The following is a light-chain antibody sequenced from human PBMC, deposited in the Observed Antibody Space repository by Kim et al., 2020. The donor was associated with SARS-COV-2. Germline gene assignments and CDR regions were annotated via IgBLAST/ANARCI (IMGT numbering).Light chain of an antibody. CDR3: QQSSSTPHT. Sequence: DIQMTQSPSSLSASVGDRVTITCRASQTVSHYLNWYQQKPGKAPSLLIYAASSLQSGVPSRFSGSGSGTDFTLTITTLQPEDFATYYCQQSSSTPHTFGGGTKVDIK. V-gene: IGKV1-39*01. CDR2: AAS. J-gene: IGKJ4*01. CDR1: QTVSHY.